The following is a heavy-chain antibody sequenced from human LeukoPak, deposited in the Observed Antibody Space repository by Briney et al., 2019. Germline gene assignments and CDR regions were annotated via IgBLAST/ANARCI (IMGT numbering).Heavy chain of an antibody. CDR3: ARDNLDGSGPTPPYQPNYYYYYMDV. D-gene: IGHD3-22*01. CDR1: GYNFTTFY. Sequence: GASVKVSCKASGYNFTTFYMHWVRQAPGQGLEWLGIINPSGGSVVYAPKFQGRITMTRDMSTSTVYMELSSLRSEDTAVYYCARDNLDGSGPTPPYQPNYYYYYMDVWGKGTTVTVSS. J-gene: IGHJ6*03. CDR2: INPSGGSV. V-gene: IGHV1-46*01.